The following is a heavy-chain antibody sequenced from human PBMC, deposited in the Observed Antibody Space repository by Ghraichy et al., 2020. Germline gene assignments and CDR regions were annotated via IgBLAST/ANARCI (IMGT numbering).Heavy chain of an antibody. Sequence: GESLNISCVGSGFTISSYSMNWVRQSPGKGLEWVSYITSSGRTISYADSVKGRFTISRDNAQNSLYLQMNSLRDEDTAVYYCARGSTVVRFFYYDGMDVWRQGTTVTVSS. CDR3: ARGSTVVRFFYYDGMDV. J-gene: IGHJ6*02. CDR2: ITSSGRTI. V-gene: IGHV3-48*02. D-gene: IGHD4-23*01. CDR1: GFTISSYS.